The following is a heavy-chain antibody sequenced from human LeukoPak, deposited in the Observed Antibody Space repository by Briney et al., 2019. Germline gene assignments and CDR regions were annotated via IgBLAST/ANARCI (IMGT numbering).Heavy chain of an antibody. CDR2: IYSGGST. D-gene: IGHD6-13*01. J-gene: IGHJ5*02. Sequence: TGGPLRLSCAASGFTVSSNYMSWVRQAPGKGLEWVSVIYSGGSTDYADSVKGGFTISRDNSKNTLYLQMNSLRADDTAVYYCARGAAAGSLDWFDPWGQGTLVTVSS. CDR1: GFTVSSNY. CDR3: ARGAAAGSLDWFDP. V-gene: IGHV3-66*01.